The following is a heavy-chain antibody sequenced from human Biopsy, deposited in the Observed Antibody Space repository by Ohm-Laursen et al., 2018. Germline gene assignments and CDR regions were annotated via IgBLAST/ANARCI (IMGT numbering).Heavy chain of an antibody. CDR3: AREEDNSGYDYYGMDV. Sequence: ASVKVSCKASGYTFTSHDINWVRQATGQGLEWMGWMSPNTGNTVYAQRFQDRVTMTTDTSTSTAYMELRSLRSDDTAVYFCAREEDNSGYDYYGMDVWGQGTTVTVSS. D-gene: IGHD3-22*01. J-gene: IGHJ6*02. CDR1: GYTFTSHD. CDR2: MSPNTGNT. V-gene: IGHV1-8*01.